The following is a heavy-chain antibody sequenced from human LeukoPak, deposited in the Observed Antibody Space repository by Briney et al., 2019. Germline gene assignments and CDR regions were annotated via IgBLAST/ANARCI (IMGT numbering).Heavy chain of an antibody. Sequence: GGALRLSCAASGFTFGSYAMSWVRQAPGKGPEGVSTFSRSATDTYYADSAKGRFTIFRDNSKNTLYLQMNSLRAEDTAVYYCAKGSLGSWYYFDYWGQGTLVTVSS. D-gene: IGHD6-13*01. J-gene: IGHJ4*02. CDR3: AKGSLGSWYYFDY. CDR1: GFTFGSYA. CDR2: FSRSATDT. V-gene: IGHV3-23*01.